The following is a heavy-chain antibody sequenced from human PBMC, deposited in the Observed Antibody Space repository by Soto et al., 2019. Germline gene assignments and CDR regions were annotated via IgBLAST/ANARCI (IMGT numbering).Heavy chain of an antibody. V-gene: IGHV3-21*02. J-gene: IGHJ4*02. CDR1: GFTFSSYR. CDR2: ISSSRSYI. CDR3: ARGASITTNYFDY. D-gene: IGHD3-3*01. Sequence: EVQLVESGGGLVQPGRSLRLSCAASGFTFSSYRMNWVRQAPGKGREWVSSISSSRSYIYYAESVKGRFTISRDNAKNSLYLQMNSLRAEDTAVYYCARGASITTNYFDYWGQGTLVTVSS.